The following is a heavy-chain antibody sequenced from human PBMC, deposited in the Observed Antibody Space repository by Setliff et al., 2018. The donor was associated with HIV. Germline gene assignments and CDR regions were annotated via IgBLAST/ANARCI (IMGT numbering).Heavy chain of an antibody. V-gene: IGHV4-59*11. CDR3: AKGAGSYGDYTFDY. J-gene: IGHJ4*02. D-gene: IGHD4-17*01. CDR1: GASITSHY. Sequence: PSETLSLTCTVSGASITSHYWSWIRQSPGRELEWIGYIYSTGSTNYNPSLQSRVSISMGASKNKFSLKATSVTSADTAVYYCAKGAGSYGDYTFDYWGQGNLVTVS. CDR2: IYSTGST.